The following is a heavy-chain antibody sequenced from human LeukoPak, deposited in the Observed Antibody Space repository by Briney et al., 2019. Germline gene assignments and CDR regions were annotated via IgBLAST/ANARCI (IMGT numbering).Heavy chain of an antibody. Sequence: ASVKVSCKASGYTFTTYGISWVRQAPGQGLEWMGWISAYNGKINYAHKFQGRVTMTTDTSTSTAYMELRSLRSDDTAAYYCARDSPMPGYSSSKDAFDIWGQGTRVTVSS. CDR3: ARDSPMPGYSSSKDAFDI. J-gene: IGHJ3*02. V-gene: IGHV1-18*01. D-gene: IGHD5-12*01. CDR2: ISAYNGKI. CDR1: GYTFTTYG.